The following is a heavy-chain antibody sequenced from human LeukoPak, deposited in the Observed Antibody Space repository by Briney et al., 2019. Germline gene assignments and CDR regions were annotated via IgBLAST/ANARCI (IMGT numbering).Heavy chain of an antibody. Sequence: PSETLSLTCTVSGGSISSYYWSWIRQPPGKGLEWIGYIYYSGSTNYNPSLKSRVTTSVDTSKNQFSLKLSSVTAADTAVYYCARAGAAGLDYWGQGTLVTVSS. CDR2: IYYSGST. D-gene: IGHD6-13*01. V-gene: IGHV4-59*08. J-gene: IGHJ4*02. CDR1: GGSISSYY. CDR3: ARAGAAGLDY.